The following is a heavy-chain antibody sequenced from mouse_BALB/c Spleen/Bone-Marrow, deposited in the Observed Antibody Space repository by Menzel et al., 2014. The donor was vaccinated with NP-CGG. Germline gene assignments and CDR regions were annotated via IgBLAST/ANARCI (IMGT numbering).Heavy chain of an antibody. Sequence: QVQLQQSGAELAKPGASVKMSCKAPGYTFTRYWIHWVKPGPGQGLEWIGYINPSTGYTEYNQKFKDKATLTADKSSSTAYMQLSSLTSEDSAVYYCARGDYYGKGGAMDYWGQGTSVTVSS. D-gene: IGHD1-1*01. V-gene: IGHV1-7*01. CDR3: ARGDYYGKGGAMDY. CDR2: INPSTGYT. CDR1: GYTFTRYW. J-gene: IGHJ4*01.